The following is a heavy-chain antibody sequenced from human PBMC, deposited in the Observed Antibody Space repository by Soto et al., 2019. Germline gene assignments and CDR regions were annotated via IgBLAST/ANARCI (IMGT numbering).Heavy chain of an antibody. V-gene: IGHV4-30-2*01. CDR2: IYYSGST. D-gene: IGHD1-26*01. Sequence: PSETLSLTCTVSGGSISSGGYYWSWIRQHPGKGLEWIGYIYYSGSTYYNPSLKSRVTISVDRSKSQFSLKLTSVTAADTAVYYCARDSGSYPFFDYWGQGTLVTV. CDR1: GGSISSGGYY. CDR3: ARDSGSYPFFDY. J-gene: IGHJ4*02.